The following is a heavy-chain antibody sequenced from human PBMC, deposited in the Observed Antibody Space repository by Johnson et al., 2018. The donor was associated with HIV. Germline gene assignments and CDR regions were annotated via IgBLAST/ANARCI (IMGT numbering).Heavy chain of an antibody. CDR1: GFTFSSYA. J-gene: IGHJ3*02. D-gene: IGHD6-6*01. V-gene: IGHV3-30*04. CDR3: ARGVSSLTAPPDI. CDR2: ISSDGTTK. Sequence: QVQLVESGGGVVQPGRSLRLSCAASGFTFSSYAMHWVRQAPGKGLEWVAVISSDGTTKYCEDSVKGRFTISRDNSKNTLYLQMNSLRAEDTAVYYCARGVSSLTAPPDIWGKGTMVTVSS.